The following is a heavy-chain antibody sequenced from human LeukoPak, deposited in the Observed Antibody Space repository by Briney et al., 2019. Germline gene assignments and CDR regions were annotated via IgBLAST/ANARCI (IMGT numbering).Heavy chain of an antibody. CDR2: IYYSGST. Sequence: SETLSLTCTVSGGSISSGGYYWSWIRQHPGKGLEWIGYIYYSGSTYYNPSLKSRVTISVDTSKNQFSLKLSSVTAADTAVYYCARDRGIAAAGRKGGIDYWGQGTLVTVSP. J-gene: IGHJ4*02. CDR1: GGSISSGGYY. CDR3: ARDRGIAAAGRKGGIDY. V-gene: IGHV4-31*03. D-gene: IGHD6-13*01.